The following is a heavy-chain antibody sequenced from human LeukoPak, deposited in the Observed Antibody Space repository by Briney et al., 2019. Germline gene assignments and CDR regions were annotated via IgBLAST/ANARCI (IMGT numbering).Heavy chain of an antibody. V-gene: IGHV1-2*02. CDR3: ARFWSGRGAFDI. J-gene: IGHJ3*02. D-gene: IGHD3-3*01. Sequence: ASVKVSCKASGYTFTGYYMHWVRQATGQGLEWMGWINPNSGGTNYAQKFQGRVTMTRDTSISTAYMELSRLRSDDTAVYYCARFWSGRGAFDIWGQGTMVTVSS. CDR2: INPNSGGT. CDR1: GYTFTGYY.